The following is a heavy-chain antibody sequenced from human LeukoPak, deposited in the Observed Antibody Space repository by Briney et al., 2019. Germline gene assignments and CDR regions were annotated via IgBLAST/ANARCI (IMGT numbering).Heavy chain of an antibody. CDR2: ITNNGRST. D-gene: IGHD3-22*01. CDR1: GXTFSRYA. V-gene: IGHV3-64D*06. Sequence: GGSLRLSCSASGXTFSRYAMHWVRQPPGKGLESVSAITNNGRSTYYADSVKGRFTISRDNSKNTLYLQMSSLRAEDTAVYYCASTYSYDSSGYYPFDYWGQGTLVTVPS. J-gene: IGHJ4*02. CDR3: ASTYSYDSSGYYPFDY.